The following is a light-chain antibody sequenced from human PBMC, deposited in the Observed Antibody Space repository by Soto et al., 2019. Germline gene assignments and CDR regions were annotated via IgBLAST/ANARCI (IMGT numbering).Light chain of an antibody. CDR2: GAS. J-gene: IGKJ1*01. CDR1: QSVSSN. CDR3: QQYDEWPRT. Sequence: EIVMTQSPATLSVSPGERATPSCRASQSVSSNLAWYQQKPGQAPRLLIHGASTRATGIPARFSGSGSGTEFTLTISSLQSEDFAVYYCQQYDEWPRTFGQGTKVHIK. V-gene: IGKV3-15*01.